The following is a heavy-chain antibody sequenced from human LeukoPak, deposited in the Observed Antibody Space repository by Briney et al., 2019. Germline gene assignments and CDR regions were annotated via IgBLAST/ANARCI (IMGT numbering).Heavy chain of an antibody. D-gene: IGHD3-22*01. CDR2: ISYSGST. J-gene: IGHJ4*02. V-gene: IGHV4-30-4*01. Sequence: RSETLSLTCTVSGGSISSGDYYWSWIRQPPGKGLEWIGYISYSGSTYYNPSLKSRVTISVDTSKNQFSLKLSSVTAADTAVYYCARGFYYYDSSGYPLGYWGQGTLVTVSS. CDR1: GGSISSGDYY. CDR3: ARGFYYYDSSGYPLGY.